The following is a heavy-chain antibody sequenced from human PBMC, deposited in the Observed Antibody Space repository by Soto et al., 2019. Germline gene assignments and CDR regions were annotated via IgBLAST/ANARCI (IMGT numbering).Heavy chain of an antibody. J-gene: IGHJ6*02. Sequence: SETLSLTCAVYGGSFSGYYWSWIRQPPGKGLEWIGEINHSGSTNYNPSLKSRVTISVXXXXXXFXLXLXXXTAADTAVYYCASATKRASAGVWGQGTTVTVSS. CDR2: INHSGST. D-gene: IGHD6-25*01. V-gene: IGHV4-34*01. CDR1: GGSFSGYY. CDR3: ASATKRASAGV.